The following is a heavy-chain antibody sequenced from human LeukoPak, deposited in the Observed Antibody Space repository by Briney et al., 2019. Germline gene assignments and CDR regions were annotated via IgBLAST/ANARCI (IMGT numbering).Heavy chain of an antibody. D-gene: IGHD6-13*01. CDR1: GFTFSSYG. J-gene: IGHJ4*02. Sequence: GRSLRLSCAASGFTFSSYGMHWVRQAPGKGLEWVAVMSYDGSNKYYADSVKGRFTISRDNSKNTLYLQMNSLRAEDTAVYYCAKDFRIAAAGTATDYFDYWGQGTLATVSS. V-gene: IGHV3-30*18. CDR3: AKDFRIAAAGTATDYFDY. CDR2: MSYDGSNK.